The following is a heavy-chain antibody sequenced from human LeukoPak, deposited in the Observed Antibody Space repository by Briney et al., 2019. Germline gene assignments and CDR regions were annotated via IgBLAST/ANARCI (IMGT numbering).Heavy chain of an antibody. J-gene: IGHJ3*02. CDR1: GFTFSSYA. Sequence: GGSLRLSCAASGFTFSSYAMSWVRQAPGKGLEWVSAISGSGGSTYYADSVKGRFTIPRDNSKNTLYLQMNSLRAEDTAVYYCAKDVEYYDFWSGYPNAVDIWGQGTMVTVSS. V-gene: IGHV3-23*01. D-gene: IGHD3-3*01. CDR3: AKDVEYYDFWSGYPNAVDI. CDR2: ISGSGGST.